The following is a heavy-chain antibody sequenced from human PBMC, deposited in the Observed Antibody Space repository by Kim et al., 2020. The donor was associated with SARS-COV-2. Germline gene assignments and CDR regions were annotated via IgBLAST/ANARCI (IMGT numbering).Heavy chain of an antibody. CDR2: IYYSGST. V-gene: IGHV4-39*01. CDR1: GGSISSSSYY. Sequence: SETLSLTCTVSGGSISSSSYYWGWIRQPPGKGLEWIGSIYYSGSTYYNPSLKSRVTISVDTSKNQFSLKLSSVTAADTAVYYCARPENYYDSSGYVSDWGQGTLVTVSS. J-gene: IGHJ4*02. D-gene: IGHD3-22*01. CDR3: ARPENYYDSSGYVSD.